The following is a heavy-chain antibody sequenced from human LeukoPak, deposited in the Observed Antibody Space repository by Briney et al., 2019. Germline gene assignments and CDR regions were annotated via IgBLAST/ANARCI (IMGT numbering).Heavy chain of an antibody. CDR2: ISYDGSNK. D-gene: IGHD1-26*01. J-gene: IGHJ4*02. CDR1: GFTFSSYA. Sequence: GRSLRLSCAASGFTFSSYAMHWVRQAPGKGLEWVAVISYDGSNKYCADSVKGRFTISRDNSKNTLYLQMNSLRAEDTAVYYCARGLRELLPIDYWGQGTLVTVSS. V-gene: IGHV3-30*01. CDR3: ARGLRELLPIDY.